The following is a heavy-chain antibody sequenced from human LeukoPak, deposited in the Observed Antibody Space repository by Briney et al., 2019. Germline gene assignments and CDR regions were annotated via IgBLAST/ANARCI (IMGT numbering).Heavy chain of an antibody. Sequence: GGSLRLSCVASGITFSNYGMSWVRQAPGKGLEWVSAIRGAGDITDYADSVKGRFTISRDNSKNMLYLQMSSLRAEDTAIYYCAKAPYGSGSYYVNLWGQGTLVAVSS. V-gene: IGHV3-23*01. CDR2: IRGAGDIT. CDR1: GITFSNYG. J-gene: IGHJ5*02. CDR3: AKAPYGSGSYYVNL. D-gene: IGHD3-10*01.